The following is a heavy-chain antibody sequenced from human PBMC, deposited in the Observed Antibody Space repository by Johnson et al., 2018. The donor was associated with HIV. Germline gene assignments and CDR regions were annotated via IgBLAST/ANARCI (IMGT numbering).Heavy chain of an antibody. D-gene: IGHD2-2*01. Sequence: VQLVESGGGVVQPGRSLRLSCAASRFTFSSFAMHWVRQAPGKGLEWVAVISYDANNKYYADAVTGRFTISRDNSKNTLYLQMNSLRADDTAVYYCARDRGSMPAVAFDIWGQGTMVTVSS. J-gene: IGHJ3*02. CDR1: RFTFSSFA. CDR2: ISYDANNK. CDR3: ARDRGSMPAVAFDI. V-gene: IGHV3-30*04.